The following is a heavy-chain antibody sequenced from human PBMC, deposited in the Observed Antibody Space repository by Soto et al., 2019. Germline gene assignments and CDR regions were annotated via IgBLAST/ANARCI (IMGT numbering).Heavy chain of an antibody. V-gene: IGHV3-23*01. D-gene: IGHD3-10*01. J-gene: IGHJ6*02. CDR2: ITGGGFST. CDR3: AKGGVRGVQMDV. Sequence: GSLRLSCAASGFIFSRYAMTCVRQAPGKGLEWVSAITGGGFSTYYTDSVKGRFTISRDNSKNTLYLQTNRLRAEDTAVYFCAKGGVRGVQMDVWGQGTTVTVSS. CDR1: GFIFSRYA.